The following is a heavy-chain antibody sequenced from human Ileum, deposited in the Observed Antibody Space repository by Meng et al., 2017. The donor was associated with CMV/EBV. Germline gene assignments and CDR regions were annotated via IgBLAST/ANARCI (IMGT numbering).Heavy chain of an antibody. J-gene: IGHJ6*02. CDR3: ARLKGDPDYYYYGMDV. CDR1: GFTFSDYY. V-gene: IGHV3-30*19. CDR2: ISYDGSNK. Sequence: GGSLRLSCTASGFTFSDYYMTWIRQAPGKGLEWVAVISYDGSNKYYADSVKGRFTISRDNSKNTLYLQMNSLRAEDTAVYYCARLKGDPDYYYYGMDVWGQGTTVTVSS. D-gene: IGHD2-21*01.